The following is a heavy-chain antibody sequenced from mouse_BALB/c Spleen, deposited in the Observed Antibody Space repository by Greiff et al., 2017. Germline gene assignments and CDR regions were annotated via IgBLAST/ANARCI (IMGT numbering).Heavy chain of an antibody. Sequence: VQLQQSGPSLVKPSQTLSLTCSVTGDSITSCYWNWIRKFPGNKLEYMGYISYSGSTYYNPSLKSRISITRDTSKNQYYLQLNSVTTEDTATYYCARLLEDWYFDVWGAGTTVTVSS. CDR2: ISYSGST. J-gene: IGHJ1*01. V-gene: IGHV3-8*02. CDR1: GDSITSCY. CDR3: ARLLEDWYFDV.